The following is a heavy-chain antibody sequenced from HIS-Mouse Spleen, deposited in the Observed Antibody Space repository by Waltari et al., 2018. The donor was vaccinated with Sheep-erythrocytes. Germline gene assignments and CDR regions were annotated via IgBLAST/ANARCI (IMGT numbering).Heavy chain of an antibody. Sequence: YNGNTNYAQKLQGRVTMTTDTSTSTAYMELRSLRSDDTAMYYCARASGSDAFDIWGQGTMVTVSS. CDR2: YNGNT. CDR3: ARASGSDAFDI. J-gene: IGHJ3*02. V-gene: IGHV1-18*01. D-gene: IGHD3-10*01.